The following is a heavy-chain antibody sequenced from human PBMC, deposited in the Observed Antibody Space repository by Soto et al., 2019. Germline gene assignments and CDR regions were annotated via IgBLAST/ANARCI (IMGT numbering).Heavy chain of an antibody. CDR1: GGSVSSGSYY. J-gene: IGHJ6*02. D-gene: IGHD3-10*01. V-gene: IGHV4-61*01. CDR3: ARDRGVGLILWFGESAYGMDV. CDR2: IYYSGST. Sequence: SETLSRTCTVSGGSVSSGSYYWSWIRQPPGKGLEWIGYIYYSGSTNYNPSLKSRVTISVDTSKNQFSLKLSSVTAADTAVYYCARDRGVGLILWFGESAYGMDVWGQGTTVTVSS.